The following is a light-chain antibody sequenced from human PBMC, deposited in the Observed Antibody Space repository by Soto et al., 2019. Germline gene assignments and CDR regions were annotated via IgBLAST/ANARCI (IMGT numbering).Light chain of an antibody. Sequence: DIQMTQSPSSLSASVGDRVTITCQASQDIRKYLNWYQQKPGKAPKLLIYDASNLETGVISRISGSGSGRDFTFTINSLQPEDLATYYCQQYDSIPLTFGGGTKVEIK. CDR2: DAS. J-gene: IGKJ4*02. CDR1: QDIRKY. V-gene: IGKV1-33*01. CDR3: QQYDSIPLT.